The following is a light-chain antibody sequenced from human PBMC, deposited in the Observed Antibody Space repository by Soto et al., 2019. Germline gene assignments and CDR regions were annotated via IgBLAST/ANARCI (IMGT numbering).Light chain of an antibody. J-gene: IGKJ2*01. V-gene: IGKV3-15*01. CDR2: SAS. CDR3: QQYNNWPYT. Sequence: EIVMPQSPATLSVSPRERATLACRASQSVSSNLAWYQQKPGQAPRLLIYSASTRATGTPARFSGSGSGTEFTPTISSLQSEDFAVYYCQQYNNWPYTFGQGTQLEIK. CDR1: QSVSSN.